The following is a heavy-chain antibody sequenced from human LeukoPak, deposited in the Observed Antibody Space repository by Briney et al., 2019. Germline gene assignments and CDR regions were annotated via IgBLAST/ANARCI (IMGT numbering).Heavy chain of an antibody. D-gene: IGHD4-17*01. CDR2: INHSGSS. V-gene: IGHV4-34*01. J-gene: IGHJ1*01. CDR1: GGSFSGYY. Sequence: SETLSLTCAVYGGSFSGYYWSWVRQPPGKGLEWIGEINHSGSSNYNPSLKSRVTISVDTSKNQFSLKLSSVTAADTAVYYCARGEDGDYYFQHWGQGTLVTVSS. CDR3: ARGEDGDYYFQH.